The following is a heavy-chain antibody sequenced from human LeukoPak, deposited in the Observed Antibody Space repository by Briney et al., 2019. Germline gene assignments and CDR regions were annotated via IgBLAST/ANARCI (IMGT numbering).Heavy chain of an antibody. CDR3: AKEAYSSGWFDY. V-gene: IGHV3-9*03. D-gene: IGHD6-19*01. CDR1: GFTFDDYA. J-gene: IGHJ4*02. Sequence: PGGSLRLSCAASGFTFDDYAMHWVRQAPGKGLEWVSGISWNSGSIGYADSVKGRFTISRDNAKNSLYLQMNSLRAEGMALYYCAKEAYSSGWFDYWGQGTLVTVSS. CDR2: ISWNSGSI.